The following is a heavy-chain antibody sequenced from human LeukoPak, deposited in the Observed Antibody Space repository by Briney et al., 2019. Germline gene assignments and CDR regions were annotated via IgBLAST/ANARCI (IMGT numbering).Heavy chain of an antibody. Sequence: PGGSLRLSCAASGFTFSSYAMSGFRQAPGKGLEWFSAISGSGGSTYYADSVKGRFTISRDNSKNTLYLQMNSLRAEDTAVYYCAKEPEDYYGSGSSPYYFDYWGQGTLVTVSS. V-gene: IGHV3-23*01. D-gene: IGHD3-10*01. J-gene: IGHJ4*02. CDR2: ISGSGGST. CDR3: AKEPEDYYGSGSSPYYFDY. CDR1: GFTFSSYA.